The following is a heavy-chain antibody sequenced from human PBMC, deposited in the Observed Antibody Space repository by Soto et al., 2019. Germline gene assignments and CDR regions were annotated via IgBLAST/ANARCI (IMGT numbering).Heavy chain of an antibody. CDR2: IWYDGSNK. J-gene: IGHJ6*02. V-gene: IGHV3-33*01. CDR3: ARDLAATAPYYYYYYGMDV. CDR1: GFTFSSYG. Sequence: QVQLVESGGGVVQPGRSLRLSCAASGFTFSSYGMHWVRQAPGKGLEWVAGIWYDGSNKYYADSVKGRFTISRDNSKNTLYLQMNSLRAEDTAVYYCARDLAATAPYYYYYYGMDVWGQGTTVTVSS. D-gene: IGHD6-25*01.